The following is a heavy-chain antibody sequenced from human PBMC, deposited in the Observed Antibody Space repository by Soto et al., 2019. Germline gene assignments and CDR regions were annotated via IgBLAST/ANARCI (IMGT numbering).Heavy chain of an antibody. V-gene: IGHV3-64*01. CDR2: ISSNGGST. CDR1: GFTFSSYA. Sequence: GGSLRLSCAASGFTFSSYAMHWVRQAPGKGLEYVSAISSNGGSTYYANSVKGRFTISRDNSKNTLFLQMGSLRAEDIAVYFCSRDPLGYGSGSYMTCYYMDVWGKGTTVTVSS. CDR3: SRDPLGYGSGSYMTCYYMDV. D-gene: IGHD3-10*01. J-gene: IGHJ6*03.